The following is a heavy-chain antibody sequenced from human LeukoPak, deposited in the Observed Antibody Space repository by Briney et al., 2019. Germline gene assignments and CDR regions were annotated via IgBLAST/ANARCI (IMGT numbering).Heavy chain of an antibody. J-gene: IGHJ4*02. D-gene: IGHD2-21*01. CDR1: GFTFSSYW. V-gene: IGHV3-7*01. CDR3: TRGFDSDY. CDR2: IERDGTEE. Sequence: GGSLRLSCAASGFTFSSYWMSWVRQAPGKGLEWVATIERDGTEEQYVQSVKGRFAISRDNAKNSLYLQMNSLRAEDTAFYYCTRGFDSDYWGQGTLVTVSS.